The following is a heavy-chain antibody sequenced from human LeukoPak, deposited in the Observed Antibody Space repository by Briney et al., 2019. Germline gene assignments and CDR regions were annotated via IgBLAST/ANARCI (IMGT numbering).Heavy chain of an antibody. CDR3: ARGGGHFPY. V-gene: IGHV4-59*01. D-gene: IGHD2-21*02. J-gene: IGHJ4*02. Sequence: SETLSLICTVSGGSINSYYWTWIRQPPGKGLEWIGYIYYTGSTNYNPSLKSRVTISVDTSKNQFSLKLSSVTAADTAVYYCARGGGHFPYWGQGTLVTVSS. CDR1: GGSINSYY. CDR2: IYYTGST.